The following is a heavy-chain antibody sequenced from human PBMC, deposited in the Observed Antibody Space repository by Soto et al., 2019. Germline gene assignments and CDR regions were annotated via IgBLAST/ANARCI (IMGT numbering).Heavy chain of an antibody. Sequence: GGSLRLSCAASGFTFSSYGMNWGRQPPGKGLEWVSYISSSSSTISYDDSVNGRFTISRDNAKNSLYLQMNSLRDEDPAVYYCGRDLEGVIVVVPAAPLEYYYSGMAVWGQGTTVTVSS. V-gene: IGHV3-48*02. CDR3: GRDLEGVIVVVPAAPLEYYYSGMAV. D-gene: IGHD2-2*01. J-gene: IGHJ6*02. CDR1: GFTFSSYG. CDR2: ISSSSSTI.